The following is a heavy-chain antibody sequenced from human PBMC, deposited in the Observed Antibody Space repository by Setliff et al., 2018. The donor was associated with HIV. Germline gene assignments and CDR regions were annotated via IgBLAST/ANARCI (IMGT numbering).Heavy chain of an antibody. J-gene: IGHJ4*02. D-gene: IGHD3-22*01. Sequence: WASVKVSCKTSGYTFSDYFIHWVRQAPGQGLEWMGIINPLSANTSYAQMFQGRLSMTRDTSTNTVYMFLSSLTFGDTAVYYCARDGEGGFYEQWGQGTLVTVSS. CDR2: INPLSANT. CDR3: ARDGEGGFYEQ. V-gene: IGHV1-46*01. CDR1: GYTFSDYF.